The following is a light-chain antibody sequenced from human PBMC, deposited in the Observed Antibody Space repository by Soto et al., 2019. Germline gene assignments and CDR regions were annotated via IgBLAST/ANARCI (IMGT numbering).Light chain of an antibody. V-gene: IGLV2-14*01. CDR3: ASYTSTDNYVV. Sequence: QSVLTQTASVSGSPGQSITTSCTGTSSDVGGYNYVSWYQQHPGKAPKLIIYEVSNRPSGVSYRFSGSKSGNTASLTISGLQAEDEANYYCASYTSTDNYVVLGGGTKVTVL. CDR2: EVS. J-gene: IGLJ2*01. CDR1: SSDVGGYNY.